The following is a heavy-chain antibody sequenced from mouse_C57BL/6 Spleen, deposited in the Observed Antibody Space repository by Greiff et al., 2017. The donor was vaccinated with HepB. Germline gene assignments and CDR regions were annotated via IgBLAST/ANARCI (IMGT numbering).Heavy chain of an antibody. D-gene: IGHD1-1*01. J-gene: IGHJ3*01. V-gene: IGHV1-69*01. Sequence: VQLQQPGAELVMPGASVKLSCKASGYTFTSYWMHWVKQRPGQGLEWIGEIDPSDSYTNYNQKFKGKSTLTVDKSSSTAYMQLSSLTSEDSAVYYCARMDYYGSSPAWFAYWGQGTLVTVSA. CDR3: ARMDYYGSSPAWFAY. CDR2: IDPSDSYT. CDR1: GYTFTSYW.